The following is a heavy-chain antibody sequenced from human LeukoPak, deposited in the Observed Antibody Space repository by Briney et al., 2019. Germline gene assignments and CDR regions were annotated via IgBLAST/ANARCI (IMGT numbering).Heavy chain of an antibody. Sequence: GMSLRPSCETSGFDLSNYGMHWVRRAPGKGLEWVTVLWYDGTNRYSSDSVKGRISISRDTSENTVSLQINNVTVEDTAIYYCARGTGAKRYYFDLWGQGVLVTVSS. CDR3: ARGTGAKRYYFDL. V-gene: IGHV3-33*01. CDR1: GFDLSNYG. CDR2: LWYDGTNR. J-gene: IGHJ4*02.